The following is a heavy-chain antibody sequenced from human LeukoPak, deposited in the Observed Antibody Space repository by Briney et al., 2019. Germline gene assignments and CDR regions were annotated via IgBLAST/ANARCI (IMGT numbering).Heavy chain of an antibody. CDR2: IIPILGIA. CDR1: GGTFSSYA. J-gene: IGHJ4*02. CDR3: ARDLGFVEMATAPFDY. V-gene: IGHV1-69*04. D-gene: IGHD5-18*01. Sequence: SVKVSCKASGGTFSSYAISWVRQAPGQGLEWMGRIIPILGIANYAQKSQGRVTITADKSTSTAYMELSSLRSEDTAVYYCARDLGFVEMATAPFDYWGQGTLVTVSS.